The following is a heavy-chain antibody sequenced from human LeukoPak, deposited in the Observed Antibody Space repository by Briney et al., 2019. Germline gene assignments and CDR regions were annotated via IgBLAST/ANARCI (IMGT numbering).Heavy chain of an antibody. Sequence: SETLSLTCTVSGGSISSYYWSWIRQPPGKGLEWIGYIYYSGSTNYNPSLKSLVTISVDTSKNQFSLKLSSVTAADTAVYYCARVLASSSGYYYYYYYMDVWGKGTTVTVSS. D-gene: IGHD3-22*01. CDR1: GGSISSYY. CDR2: IYYSGST. CDR3: ARVLASSSGYYYYYYYMDV. V-gene: IGHV4-59*01. J-gene: IGHJ6*03.